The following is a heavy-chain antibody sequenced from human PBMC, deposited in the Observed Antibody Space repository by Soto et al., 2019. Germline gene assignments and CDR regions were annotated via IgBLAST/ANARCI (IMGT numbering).Heavy chain of an antibody. CDR2: ISYTGAT. CDR1: GGSISRGAYF. CDR3: ARGGPVSVSPAWQLLGYFDY. D-gene: IGHD2-15*01. V-gene: IGHV4-31*03. J-gene: IGHJ4*02. Sequence: QVHLQESGPGQVRPSQTLSLSCSVSGGSISRGAYFWTWIRQFPGKGLEWIAYISYTGATYYNPSLKSRVTILADTSKNQFSLKLYSVTSADTAVYYCARGGPVSVSPAWQLLGYFDYWGQGTLVTVSS.